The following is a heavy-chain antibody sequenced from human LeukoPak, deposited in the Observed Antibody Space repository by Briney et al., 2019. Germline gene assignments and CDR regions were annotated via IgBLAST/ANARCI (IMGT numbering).Heavy chain of an antibody. CDR2: INPDGSGK. D-gene: IGHD3-16*01. Sequence: PGGSLRLSCAASGSTFGNFWMSWVRQAPGKGLEWVANINPDGSGKYYVDFVKGRFTISRDNAKSSLYLQMNSLRAEDTAFYYCARDRGGYWGQGTLVTVSS. CDR1: GSTFGNFW. J-gene: IGHJ4*02. V-gene: IGHV3-7*05. CDR3: ARDRGGY.